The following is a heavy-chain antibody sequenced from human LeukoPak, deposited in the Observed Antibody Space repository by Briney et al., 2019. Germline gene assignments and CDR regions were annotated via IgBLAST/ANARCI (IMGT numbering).Heavy chain of an antibody. CDR3: ARRQTAGTRVFDY. Sequence: GGSLRLSCAASGFTFSSYEMNWVRQAPGKGLEWVSYISTSGSTIYYADSVKGRFTISRDNAKNSLHLKMNSLRAEDTAVYYCARRQTAGTRVFDYWGQGTLVTVSS. CDR1: GFTFSSYE. J-gene: IGHJ4*02. CDR2: ISTSGSTI. V-gene: IGHV3-48*03.